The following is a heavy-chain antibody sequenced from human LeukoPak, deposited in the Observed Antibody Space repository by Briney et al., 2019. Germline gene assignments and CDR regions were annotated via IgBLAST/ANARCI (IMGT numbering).Heavy chain of an antibody. Sequence: GGSLRLSCAASGFTFDRFTIHWVRQTPGKGLEWVANINQDGSEKNYVDSVKGRFTISRDSAKNSLYLQMDSLRAEDTAIYYCARCSGWAFKNWGQGTLVTVPS. J-gene: IGHJ4*02. CDR3: ARCSGWAFKN. V-gene: IGHV3-7*01. CDR2: INQDGSEK. CDR1: GFTFDRFT. D-gene: IGHD6-19*01.